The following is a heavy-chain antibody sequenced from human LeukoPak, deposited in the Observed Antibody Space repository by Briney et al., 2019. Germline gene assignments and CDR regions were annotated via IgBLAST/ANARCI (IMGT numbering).Heavy chain of an antibody. V-gene: IGHV4-39*07. J-gene: IGHJ3*02. CDR3: ATYPIMITFGGVIAGDAFDI. CDR2: IYYSGST. CDR1: GGSISSSSYY. D-gene: IGHD3-16*02. Sequence: PSETLSLTCTVSGGSISSSSYYWGWIRQPPGKGLEWIGSIYYSGSTYYNPSLKSRVTISVDTPKNQFSLKLSSVTAADTAVYYCATYPIMITFGGVIAGDAFDIWGQGTMVTVSS.